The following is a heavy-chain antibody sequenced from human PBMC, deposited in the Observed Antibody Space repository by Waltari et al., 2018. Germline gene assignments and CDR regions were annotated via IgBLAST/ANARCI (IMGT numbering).Heavy chain of an antibody. CDR1: GFTFSSYA. CDR2: SCGSGGST. J-gene: IGHJ4*02. V-gene: IGHV3-23*01. CDR3: ATPPIVVVVAATDATFDY. Sequence: EVQLLESGGGLVQPGGSLRLSCAASGFTFSSYAMSWVRQAPGKGLEWRSASCGSGGSTYYADSVKGRFTISRDNSKNTLYLQMNSLRAEDTAVYYCATPPIVVVVAATDATFDYWGQGTLVTVSS. D-gene: IGHD2-15*01.